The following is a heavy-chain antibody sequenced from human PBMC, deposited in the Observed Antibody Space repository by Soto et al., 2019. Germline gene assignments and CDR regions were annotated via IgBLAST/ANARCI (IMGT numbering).Heavy chain of an antibody. Sequence: GGSLRLSCAASGFTFSSYAMHWVRQAPGKGLEWVAVISYDGSNKYYADSVKGRFTISRDNSKNTLYLQMNSLRAEDTAVYYCARDFLGPWGQGTLVTSPQ. CDR2: ISYDGSNK. CDR3: ARDFLGP. V-gene: IGHV3-30-3*01. CDR1: GFTFSSYA. J-gene: IGHJ4*02.